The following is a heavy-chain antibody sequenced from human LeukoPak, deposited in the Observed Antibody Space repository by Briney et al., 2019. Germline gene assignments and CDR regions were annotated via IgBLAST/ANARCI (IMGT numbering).Heavy chain of an antibody. CDR1: GGPISSYY. CDR2: IYYSGST. J-gene: IGHJ4*02. D-gene: IGHD3-10*01. V-gene: IGHV4-59*01. CDR3: ARRSYYGSGSFDY. Sequence: SETLSLTCTVSGGPISSYYWSWTRQPPGKGLEWIGYIYYSGSTNYNPSLKSRVTISVDTSKNQFSLKLSSVTAADTAVYYCARRSYYGSGSFDYWGQGTLVTVSS.